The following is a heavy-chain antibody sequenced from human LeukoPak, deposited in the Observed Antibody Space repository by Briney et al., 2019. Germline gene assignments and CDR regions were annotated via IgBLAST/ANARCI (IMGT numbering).Heavy chain of an antibody. CDR3: AKRSGSNSGPFDY. CDR2: VTSDGGTE. V-gene: IGHV3-30*18. D-gene: IGHD1-1*01. Sequence: GGSLTLSCAASGFTFRSYVMHWVRQSPGKGLEWVASVTSDGGTEYYAASVKGRLTISRDNSRNRVYLRMNSLRTEDTAVYRCAKRSGSNSGPFDYWGQGALVIVS. J-gene: IGHJ4*02. CDR1: GFTFRSYV.